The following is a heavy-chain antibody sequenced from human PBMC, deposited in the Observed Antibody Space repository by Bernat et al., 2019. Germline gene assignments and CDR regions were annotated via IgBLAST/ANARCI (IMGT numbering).Heavy chain of an antibody. CDR1: GFTFTSSA. J-gene: IGHJ4*02. V-gene: IGHV1-58*02. CDR2: IVVGSGNT. CDR3: AAGKGFGELLDGDY. D-gene: IGHD3-10*01. Sequence: QMQLVQSGPEVKKPGTSVKVSCKASGFTFTSSAMLWVRQARGQRLEWIGWIVVGSGNTNYAQKFQERVSITRDKSTSTAYMELSSLRSEDTAVYYCAAGKGFGELLDGDYWGQGTLVTVSS.